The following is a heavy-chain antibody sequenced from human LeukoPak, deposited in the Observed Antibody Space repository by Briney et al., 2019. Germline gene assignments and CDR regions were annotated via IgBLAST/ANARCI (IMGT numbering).Heavy chain of an antibody. CDR3: AKSPGGYSGPFGD. CDR1: GFTFSTYG. V-gene: IGHV3-30*02. Sequence: PGGSLRLSCAASGFTFSTYGMHWVRQAPGKGLEWVSFIRYVGINKYYADSVKGRFTISRDNPKNTLYLQMNSLRVEDTAVYYCAKSPGGYSGPFGDWGQGTLVTVSS. D-gene: IGHD5-12*01. J-gene: IGHJ4*02. CDR2: IRYVGINK.